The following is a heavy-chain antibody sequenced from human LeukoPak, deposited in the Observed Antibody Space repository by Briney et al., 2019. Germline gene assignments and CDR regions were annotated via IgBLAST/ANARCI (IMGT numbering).Heavy chain of an antibody. CDR2: IYSSGSP. CDR3: ARRLWSGPFDY. CDR1: GGSINSDY. V-gene: IGHV4-4*09. Sequence: PSETLSLTCTVSGGSINSDYRSWIRQPPGKGLEWIGFIYSSGSPTYNPSLESRVTISVDTSNNQFSLKLTSVTATDSAVYYCARRLWSGPFDYWGQGTLVTVFS. J-gene: IGHJ4*02. D-gene: IGHD3-3*01.